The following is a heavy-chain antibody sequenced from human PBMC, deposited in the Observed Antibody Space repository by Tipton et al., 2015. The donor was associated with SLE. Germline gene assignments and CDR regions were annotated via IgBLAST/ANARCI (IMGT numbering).Heavy chain of an antibody. Sequence: SLRLSCTTSGFVFGESGMSWFRQSPGKGLEWVAFIKNKIYGGTTQYAASVKGRFTISRDDSKSIAYLQMNSLRAEDTGVYYCANGREGLVATRDFWGQGTLVTVSS. CDR3: ANGREGLVATRDF. D-gene: IGHD2-21*02. CDR2: IKNKIYGGTT. J-gene: IGHJ4*02. V-gene: IGHV3-49*03. CDR1: GFVFGESG.